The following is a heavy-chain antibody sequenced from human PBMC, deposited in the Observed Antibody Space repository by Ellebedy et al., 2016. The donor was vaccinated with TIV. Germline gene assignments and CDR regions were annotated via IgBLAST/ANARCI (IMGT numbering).Heavy chain of an antibody. CDR3: AKSTYAAGQWLVRGQSEFDY. D-gene: IGHD6-19*01. CDR1: GFTFSSYA. CDR2: ISGSGGST. J-gene: IGHJ4*02. Sequence: GESLKISXAASGFTFSSYAMSWVCQAPGKGLEWVSAISGSGGSTYYADSVKGRFTISRDNSKNTLYLQMNSLRAEDTAVYYCAKSTYAAGQWLVRGQSEFDYWGQGTLVTVSS. V-gene: IGHV3-23*01.